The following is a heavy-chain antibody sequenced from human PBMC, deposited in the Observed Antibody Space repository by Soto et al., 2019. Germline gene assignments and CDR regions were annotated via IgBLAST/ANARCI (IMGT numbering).Heavy chain of an antibody. D-gene: IGHD3-10*01. CDR1: GGSFSGYY. CDR2: INHSGST. CDR3: ARGVGSYGSGSYNYYYYYYGMDV. Sequence: ETLPLTCAVYGGSFSGYYWSWIRQPPGKGLEWIGEINHSGSTNYNPSLKSRVTISVDTSKNQFSLKLSSVTAADTAVYYCARGVGSYGSGSYNYYYYYYGMDVWGQGTTVTVSS. V-gene: IGHV4-34*01. J-gene: IGHJ6*02.